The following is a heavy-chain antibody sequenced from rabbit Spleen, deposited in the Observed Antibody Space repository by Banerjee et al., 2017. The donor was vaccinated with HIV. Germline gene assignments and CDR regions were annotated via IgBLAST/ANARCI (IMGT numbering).Heavy chain of an antibody. Sequence: QSLEESGGGLVKPGASLTLTGKASGVSCNSCYDMCWVRQAPGKGLEWIGYIDPAFGITYSANWVNGRFTISSHNAQNTLFLQLNSLTAADTATYFCARTAANNNWIPDYFNLWGPGTLVTVS. J-gene: IGHJ4*01. D-gene: IGHD4-2*01. CDR3: ARTAANNNWIPDYFNL. V-gene: IGHV1S40*01. CDR1: GVSCNSCYD. CDR2: IDPAFGIT.